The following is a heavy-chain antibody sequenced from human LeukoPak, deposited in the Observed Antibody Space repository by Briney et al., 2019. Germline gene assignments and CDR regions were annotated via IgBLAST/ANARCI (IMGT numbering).Heavy chain of an antibody. V-gene: IGHV3-11*01. J-gene: IGHJ4*02. D-gene: IGHD5-18*01. Sequence: GGSLRLSCAASGFTFSDYYMSWIRQAPGKGLEWVSYISSSGNIIYSADSVKGRFTISRDNAKNSLYLQINSLRAKDTAVYYCARATAADTAMIYFDYWGQGTLVTVSS. CDR2: ISSSGNII. CDR3: ARATAADTAMIYFDY. CDR1: GFTFSDYY.